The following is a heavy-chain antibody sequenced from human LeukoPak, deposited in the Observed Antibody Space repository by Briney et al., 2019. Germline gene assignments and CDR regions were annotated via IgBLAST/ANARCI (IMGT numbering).Heavy chain of an antibody. J-gene: IGHJ4*02. V-gene: IGHV3-64*04. CDR3: ARGGNWDLYYFDF. D-gene: IGHD7-27*01. CDR1: GFTFSTYF. Sequence: PGGSLRLSCSASGFTFSTYFMHWVRQAPGKGLEYVSAISSNGGSTYYADSVKGRFTISRDNSKNTIYLQMNSLRAEDTAVYFCARGGNWDLYYFDFWGQGTLVSVSS. CDR2: ISSNGGST.